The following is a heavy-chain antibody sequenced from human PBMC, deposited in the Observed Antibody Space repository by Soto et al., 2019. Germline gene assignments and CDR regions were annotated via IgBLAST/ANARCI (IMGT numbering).Heavy chain of an antibody. D-gene: IGHD3-3*01. Sequence: QVQLQESGPGLVKPSQTLSLTCSVSGGSITSGGYSWTWIRHQPGKALQWIGYVFDSGQTYYNPSLQGRLTTSVDTAKNLFSLELSSVTAADTAVYFCARGSGYYRNFDSWGQGTLVSVSS. J-gene: IGHJ4*02. CDR1: GGSITSGGYS. CDR2: VFDSGQT. V-gene: IGHV4-31*02. CDR3: ARGSGYYRNFDS.